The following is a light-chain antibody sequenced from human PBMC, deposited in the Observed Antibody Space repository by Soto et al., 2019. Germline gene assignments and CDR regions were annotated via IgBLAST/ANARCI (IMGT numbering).Light chain of an antibody. V-gene: IGKV1-5*03. CDR1: QSISSW. CDR3: QQYNSYWT. CDR2: KAS. Sequence: DIQMTQSPSILSASVGDRVTITCRASQSISSWLAWYQQKPGKAPKLLIYKASSLESGVPSRFSGSGSGTEFTFTISSLQPDDFATYYCQQYNSYWTFGQGTKVDNK. J-gene: IGKJ1*01.